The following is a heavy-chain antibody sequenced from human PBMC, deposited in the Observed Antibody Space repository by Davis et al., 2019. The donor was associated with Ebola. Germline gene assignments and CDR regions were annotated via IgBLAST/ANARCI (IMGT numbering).Heavy chain of an antibody. CDR3: AKEREGSGIFLNYYGMDV. J-gene: IGHJ6*02. CDR1: GFTFSSNA. CDR2: ISGSGDDR. D-gene: IGHD3-10*01. V-gene: IGHV3-23*01. Sequence: GESLKISCAASGFTFSSNAMSWVRQAPGKGLDWVSSISGSGDDRYYADSVRGRFTISRDNFKNTLYLQVNSLRADDTAIYYCAKEREGSGIFLNYYGMDVWGQGTTVTVSS.